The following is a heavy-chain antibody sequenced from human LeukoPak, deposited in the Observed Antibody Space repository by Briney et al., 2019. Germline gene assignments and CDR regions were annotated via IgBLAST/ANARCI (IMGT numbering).Heavy chain of an antibody. J-gene: IGHJ4*02. Sequence: ASVKVSCKASGYTFTSYAMHWVRQAPGQRLEWMGWINAGNGNTKYSQKFQGRVTITRDTSANTAYMELSSLKSEDTAVYYCARALNYYSSGSFSDYWGQGALVTVSS. D-gene: IGHD3-10*01. CDR2: INAGNGNT. CDR1: GYTFTSYA. V-gene: IGHV1-3*01. CDR3: ARALNYYSSGSFSDY.